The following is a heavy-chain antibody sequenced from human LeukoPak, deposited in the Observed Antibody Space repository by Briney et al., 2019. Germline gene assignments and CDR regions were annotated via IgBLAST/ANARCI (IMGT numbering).Heavy chain of an antibody. CDR1: GGSISSSSYY. J-gene: IGHJ4*02. CDR3: ASRYYDILTGYYFADY. V-gene: IGHV4-39*07. Sequence: SETLSLTCTVSGGSISSSSYYWGWIRQPPGKGLEWIGSIYYSGSTNYNPSLKSRVTISVDTSKNQFSLKLSSVTAADTAVYYCASRYYDILTGYYFADYWGQGTLVTVSS. D-gene: IGHD3-9*01. CDR2: IYYSGST.